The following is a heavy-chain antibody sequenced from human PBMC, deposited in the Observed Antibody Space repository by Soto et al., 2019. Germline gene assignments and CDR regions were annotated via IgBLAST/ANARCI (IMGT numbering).Heavy chain of an antibody. D-gene: IGHD5-18*01. CDR2: INHSGST. Sequence: SETLSLTCAVSGGSFSGYYWTWIRQPPGKGLEWIGEINHSGSTKYDPSLKSRVTISVDTSKNQFSLKLSSVTAADTAVYYCATGRSRGGYGYGPGGSWGQGTLVTVSS. V-gene: IGHV4-34*01. CDR1: GGSFSGYY. CDR3: ATGRSRGGYGYGPGGS. J-gene: IGHJ5*02.